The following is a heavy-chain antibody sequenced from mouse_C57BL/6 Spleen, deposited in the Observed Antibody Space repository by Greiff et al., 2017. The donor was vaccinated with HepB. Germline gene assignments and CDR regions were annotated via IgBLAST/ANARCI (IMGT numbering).Heavy chain of an antibody. CDR1: GYAFSSSW. V-gene: IGHV1-82*01. J-gene: IGHJ2*01. D-gene: IGHD1-1*01. Sequence: VQLQQSGPELVKPGASVKISCKASGYAFSSSWMNWVKQRPGKGLEWIGRIYPGDGDTNYNGKFKGKATLTADKSSSTAYMQLSSLTSEDSAVYFCARGSNGQYFDYWGQGTTLTVSS. CDR3: ARGSNGQYFDY. CDR2: IYPGDGDT.